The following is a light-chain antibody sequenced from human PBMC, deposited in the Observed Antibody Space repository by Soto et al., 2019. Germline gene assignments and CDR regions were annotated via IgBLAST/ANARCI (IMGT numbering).Light chain of an antibody. Sequence: QSALTQPPSASGSPGQSVTISCTGSSSDVGGYNCVSWFQQHPGKAPKLMIFEDIKRPSGVPDRFSASKSGNTVSLTVSGLQAEDEADYYCSSYGGSDTVIFGGGTKLTVL. CDR3: SSYGGSDTVI. CDR1: SSDVGGYNC. CDR2: EDI. V-gene: IGLV2-8*01. J-gene: IGLJ2*01.